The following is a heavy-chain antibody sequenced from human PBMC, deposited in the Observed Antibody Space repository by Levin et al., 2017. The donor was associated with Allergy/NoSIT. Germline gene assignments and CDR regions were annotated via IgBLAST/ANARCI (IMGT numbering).Heavy chain of an antibody. CDR2: INHSGST. J-gene: IGHJ6*02. Sequence: PSETLSLTCAVYGGSFSGYYWNWIRQPPGKGLEWIGAINHSGSTNYNPSLKSRVTISVDTSKNQFSLKLSSVTAADTAVYYCASPYCSSTSCYGLYGMDGWGQGTTVTVSS. D-gene: IGHD2-2*01. V-gene: IGHV4-34*01. CDR1: GGSFSGYY. CDR3: ASPYCSSTSCYGLYGMDG.